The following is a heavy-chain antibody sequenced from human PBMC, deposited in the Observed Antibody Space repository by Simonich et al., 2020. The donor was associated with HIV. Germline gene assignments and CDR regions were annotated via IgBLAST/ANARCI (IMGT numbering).Heavy chain of an antibody. V-gene: IGHV3-33*01. J-gene: IGHJ4*02. CDR3: ARDILGHYFDY. CDR1: GFIFRSYG. Sequence: VQLVESGGGVVQPGRSLRLSCAASGFIFRSYGMHWVRQAPGKGLEWVDVIWYDGSNKFYADSVWGRFTISRDNSKNTLFLQMNSLSAEDTAVYYCARDILGHYFDYWGQGTLVTVSS. D-gene: IGHD2-21*01. CDR2: IWYDGSNK.